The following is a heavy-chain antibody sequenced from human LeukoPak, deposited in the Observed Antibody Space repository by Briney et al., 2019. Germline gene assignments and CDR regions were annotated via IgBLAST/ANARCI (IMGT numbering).Heavy chain of an antibody. CDR1: GFTLSSYA. V-gene: IGHV3-23*01. D-gene: IGHD3-10*01. J-gene: IGHJ3*02. CDR2: ISGSAGST. CDR3: AGSPGAFDI. Sequence: GGSLRLSCAASGFTLSSYAMSWVRQAPGKGLEWVSLISGSAGSTYYADSVKGRFTISRDITKNTLYLQMNSLRAEDTAVYYCAGSPGAFDIWGQGTMVTVSS.